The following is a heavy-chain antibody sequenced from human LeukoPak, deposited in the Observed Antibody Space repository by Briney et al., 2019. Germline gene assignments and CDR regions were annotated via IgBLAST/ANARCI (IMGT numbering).Heavy chain of an antibody. CDR1: GYTFTSYG. CDR3: ARDRQGSGPRPPETNWFDP. D-gene: IGHD1-14*01. J-gene: IGHJ5*02. V-gene: IGHV1-18*01. Sequence: ASVKVSCKASGYTFTSYGITWVRQAPGQGLEWMGWISTYNGNTIYARNLQGRITMTTDTSTSTAYMELRSLKSDDTAVYYCARDRQGSGPRPPETNWFDPWGQGTLVTVSS. CDR2: ISTYNGNT.